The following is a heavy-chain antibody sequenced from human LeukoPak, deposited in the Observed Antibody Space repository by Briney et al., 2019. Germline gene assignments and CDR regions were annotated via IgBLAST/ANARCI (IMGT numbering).Heavy chain of an antibody. CDR2: IYSGGST. CDR1: GFTVSSNY. V-gene: IGHV3-53*01. J-gene: IGHJ5*02. D-gene: IGHD3-10*01. CDR3: ARVPNYGSGSGFDP. Sequence: GGSLRLSCPACGFTVSSNYMSWVRQALGKGLEWISVIYSGGSTYYADSVKGRFTISRDNSKNTLYLQMNSLRAEDTAVYYCARVPNYGSGSGFDPWGQGTLVTVSS.